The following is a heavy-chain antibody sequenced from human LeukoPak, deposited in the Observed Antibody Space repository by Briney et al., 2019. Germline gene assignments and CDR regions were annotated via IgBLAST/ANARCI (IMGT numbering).Heavy chain of an antibody. J-gene: IGHJ4*02. D-gene: IGHD3-22*01. V-gene: IGHV4-59*08. CDR1: GGSFNGYY. CDR2: ISDSGVS. CDR3: ARQIRLDYYDSSGYYFDS. Sequence: SGTLSLTCTVSGGSFNGYYWSWIRQSPGKGLESIGFISDSGVSNTSPSLKSRVPISLDTSKKQFSLKLRSVTAADTALYYCARQIRLDYYDSSGYYFDSWGQGTLVTVSS.